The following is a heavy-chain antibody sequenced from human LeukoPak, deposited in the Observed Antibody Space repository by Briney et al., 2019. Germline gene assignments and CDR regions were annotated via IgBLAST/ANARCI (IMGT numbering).Heavy chain of an antibody. Sequence: PSETLSLTCAVYGGSFSGYYWSWIRQPPGKGLEWIGEINHSGSTNYNPSLKSRVTISVDTSKNQFSLKLSSVTAADTAVYYCARGKEGITIFGVAKRYYYYMDVWGKGTTVTVSS. J-gene: IGHJ6*03. D-gene: IGHD3-3*01. CDR2: INHSGST. V-gene: IGHV4-34*01. CDR1: GGSFSGYY. CDR3: ARGKEGITIFGVAKRYYYYMDV.